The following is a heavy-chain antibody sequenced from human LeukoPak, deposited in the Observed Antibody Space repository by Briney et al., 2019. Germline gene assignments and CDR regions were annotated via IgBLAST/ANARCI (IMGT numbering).Heavy chain of an antibody. J-gene: IGHJ6*02. CDR2: IIPIFGTA. CDR3: ARGDCSSTSCYADYYYYYGMDV. Sequence: GASVKVSCKASGGTFSSYAISWVRQAPGQGLEWMGGIIPIFGTASCAQKFQGGVTITADESTSTAYMELSSLRSEDTAVYYCARGDCSSTSCYADYYYYYGMDVWGQGTTVTVSS. CDR1: GGTFSSYA. D-gene: IGHD2-2*01. V-gene: IGHV1-69*13.